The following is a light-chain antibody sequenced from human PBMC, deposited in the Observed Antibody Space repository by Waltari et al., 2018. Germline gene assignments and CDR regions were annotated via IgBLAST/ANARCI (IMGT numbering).Light chain of an antibody. Sequence: EIVLTQSPATLSVSPGERATLPFRASESVFGYLAWYQQKPGQAPRLLILDTSKRAPGIPARVSCSGYGTDFTLTINSLETEDFALYYCQQRSIWPLTFGGGTKV. V-gene: IGKV3-11*01. CDR3: QQRSIWPLT. J-gene: IGKJ4*01. CDR2: DTS. CDR1: ESVFGY.